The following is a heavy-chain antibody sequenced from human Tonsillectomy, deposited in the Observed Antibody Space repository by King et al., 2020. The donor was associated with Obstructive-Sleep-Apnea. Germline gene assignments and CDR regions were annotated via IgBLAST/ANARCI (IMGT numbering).Heavy chain of an antibody. CDR1: GFTFDDYA. CDR3: AKDYYGSGSRYFDL. CDR2: ISWNSGSI. D-gene: IGHD3-10*01. J-gene: IGHJ2*01. V-gene: IGHV3-9*01. Sequence: VQLVESGGGLVQPGRSLRLSCAASGFTFDDYAMHWVRQAPGKGLEWVSGISWNSGSIGYADSVKGRFTISRDNAKNSLYLQMNSLVAEDTALYYCAKDYYGSGSRYFDLWGRGTLVTVSS.